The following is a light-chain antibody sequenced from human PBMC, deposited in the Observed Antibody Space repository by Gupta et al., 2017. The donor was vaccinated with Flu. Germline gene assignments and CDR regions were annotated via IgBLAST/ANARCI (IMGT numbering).Light chain of an antibody. Sequence: DIVMNQSPLSLPVTAGEPASISCRSSHSLLHSTGFNYLDWYLQKPGQSPQLLIFVGSNRDSGVPDRFSGRGSGTDCTLNIISVEAEDVGIYYCQQDFITPFTFGLGTRLEIK. CDR3: QQDFITPFT. CDR1: HSLLHSTGFNY. V-gene: IGKV2-28*01. J-gene: IGKJ5*01. CDR2: VGS.